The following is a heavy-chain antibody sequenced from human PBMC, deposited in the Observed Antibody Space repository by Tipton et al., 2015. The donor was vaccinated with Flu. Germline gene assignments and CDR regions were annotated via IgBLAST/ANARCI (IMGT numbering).Heavy chain of an antibody. Sequence: SLRLSCAASGFTFNTYAMNWVRQAPGKGLEWVAGTSGSGGATYYADSVKGRFTLSRDNAQNTLFLQMDSLRVDDTAVYYCVKGSIFGLVIPGYHFDSWGQGTPVTV. CDR2: TSGSGGAT. D-gene: IGHD3/OR15-3a*01. CDR3: VKGSIFGLVIPGYHFDS. CDR1: GFTFNTYA. J-gene: IGHJ4*02. V-gene: IGHV3-23*01.